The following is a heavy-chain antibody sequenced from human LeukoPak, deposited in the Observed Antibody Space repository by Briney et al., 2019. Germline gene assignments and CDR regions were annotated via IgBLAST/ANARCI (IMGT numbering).Heavy chain of an antibody. D-gene: IGHD1-14*01. V-gene: IGHV3-48*03. CDR2: ISSGSTI. J-gene: IGHJ4*02. CDR3: ARAPDGYYFDY. Sequence: SGGSLRLSCAASGFTFSSYEMNWVRQAPGKGLEWVSYISSGSTIYYADSVKGRFTISRDNAKNSLYLQMNSLRAEDTAVYYCARAPDGYYFDYWGQGTLVTVSS. CDR1: GFTFSSYE.